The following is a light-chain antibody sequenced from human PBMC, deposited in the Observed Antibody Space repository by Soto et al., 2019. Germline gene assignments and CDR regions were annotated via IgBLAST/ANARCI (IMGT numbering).Light chain of an antibody. CDR3: QSFDSSLV. V-gene: IGLV1-40*01. J-gene: IGLJ1*01. CDR2: RNS. CDR1: SSNIGAGFD. Sequence: QSVLTQPPSVSGAPGERVTVSCTGSSSNIGAGFDVHWYQQLPGTAPKLLIYRNSHRPSGVPDRFSGSRSGASASLAITGLQAEDEADYYCQSFDSSLVFGTGTKLTVL.